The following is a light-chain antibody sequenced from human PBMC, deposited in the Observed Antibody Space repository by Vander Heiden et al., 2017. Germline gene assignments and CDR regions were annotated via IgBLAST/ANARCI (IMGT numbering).Light chain of an antibody. V-gene: IGKV3-20*01. Sequence: EIALTQSPGTLSLSPGERATISCRASQSVSSDYLAWYQQKPGQAPRLLIYGASSRATGIPDRFSGSGSGTDFTLTISRLEPEDFAVYYCQQYGSSPWTFGQGTKVEIK. CDR2: GAS. CDR1: QSVSSDY. CDR3: QQYGSSPWT. J-gene: IGKJ1*01.